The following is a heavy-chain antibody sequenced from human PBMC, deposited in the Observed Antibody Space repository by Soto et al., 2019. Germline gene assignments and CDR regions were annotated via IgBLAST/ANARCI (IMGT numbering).Heavy chain of an antibody. CDR3: ARGDRHGYFDD. Sequence: PSEPLSLTFTVSGGSINSYYWSCVRQPPGKGLEWIGYIYYSGSTNYNPSLKSRVTISVDTSKNQFSLKLSSVTAADTAVYYCARGDRHGYFDDTSKRNLVT. CDR2: IYYSGST. J-gene: IGHJ4*02. D-gene: IGHD3-22*01. CDR1: GGSINSYY. V-gene: IGHV4-59*01.